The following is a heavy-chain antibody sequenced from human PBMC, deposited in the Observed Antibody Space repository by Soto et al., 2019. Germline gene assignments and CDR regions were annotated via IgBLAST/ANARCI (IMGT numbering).Heavy chain of an antibody. CDR2: IRSKANSYAT. D-gene: IGHD5-18*01. CDR1: GFTFSGSA. CDR3: TDDTAMTNYGMDV. V-gene: IGHV3-73*02. J-gene: IGHJ6*02. Sequence: EVQLVESGGGLVQPGGSLKLSCAASGFTFSGSAMHWVRQASGKGLEWVGRIRSKANSYATAYAASVKGRFTISRDDSKNTAYLQMNSLKTEDTAVYYCTDDTAMTNYGMDVWGQGTTVTVSS.